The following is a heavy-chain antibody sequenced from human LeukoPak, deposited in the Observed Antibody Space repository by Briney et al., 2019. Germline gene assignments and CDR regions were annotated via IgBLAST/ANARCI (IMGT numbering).Heavy chain of an antibody. CDR1: GFTFSSYS. CDR3: ARGSWLQTNDY. V-gene: IGHV3-21*01. J-gene: IGHJ4*02. D-gene: IGHD6-13*01. CDR2: ISSSSSYI. Sequence: GGSLRLSCAASGFTFSSYSMSWVRQAPGKGLEWVSSISSSSSYIYYADSVKGRFTISRDNAKNSLYLQMNSLRAEDTAVYYCARGSWLQTNDYWGQGTLVTVSS.